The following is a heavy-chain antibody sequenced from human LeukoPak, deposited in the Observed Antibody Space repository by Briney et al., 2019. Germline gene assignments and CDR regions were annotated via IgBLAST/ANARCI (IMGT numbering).Heavy chain of an antibody. CDR2: ISINTDT. CDR3: AIAQSWDELFDS. D-gene: IGHD1-26*01. J-gene: IGHJ4*02. V-gene: IGHV3-53*01. Sequence: GGSLTLSCAASGIAVIGNYMSWVRQPPGKGLEWVSFISINTDTFYADSVRGRFTISRDSSKNTLFLQMNSLRDEGSAVYYCAIAQSWDELFDSWGQGTLVTVSS. CDR1: GIAVIGNY.